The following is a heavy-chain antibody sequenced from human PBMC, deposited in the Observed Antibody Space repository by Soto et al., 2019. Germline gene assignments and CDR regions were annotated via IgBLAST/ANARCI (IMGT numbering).Heavy chain of an antibody. CDR3: AKGPEYDILTGCDY. Sequence: EVQLLESGGGFVQPGESLRLSCAASGFTFSLSAMSWVRQAPGRGLEWVSSISGGGGSTEYADSVKVRFTISRDNSKDTVHLQMNSLRAEDTAVYYCAKGPEYDILTGCDYWGQGALVTVSS. D-gene: IGHD3-9*01. V-gene: IGHV3-23*01. CDR1: GFTFSLSA. CDR2: ISGGGGST. J-gene: IGHJ4*02.